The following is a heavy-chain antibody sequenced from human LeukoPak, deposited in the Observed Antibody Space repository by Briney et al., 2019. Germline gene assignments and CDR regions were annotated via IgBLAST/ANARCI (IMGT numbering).Heavy chain of an antibody. V-gene: IGHV4-39*01. D-gene: IGHD2-21*02. Sequence: SETLFLPCTVSGGSISSSSFYWGWVRQPPRKGLGWIGGIYFSGSTYYNPSLKSRVTISVDTSKNQFSLKLSSVTAADTAVYYCARHEAYCGGDCYPDAFDIWGQGTMVTVSS. CDR1: GGSISSSSFY. J-gene: IGHJ3*02. CDR2: IYFSGST. CDR3: ARHEAYCGGDCYPDAFDI.